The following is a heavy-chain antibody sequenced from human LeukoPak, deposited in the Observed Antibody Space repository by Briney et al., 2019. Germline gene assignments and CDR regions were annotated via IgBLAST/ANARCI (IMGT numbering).Heavy chain of an antibody. V-gene: IGHV3-30-3*01. Sequence: PGGSLRLSCAASGFTFSSYAMHWVRQAPGKGLEWVAVISYDGSNKYYADSVKGRFTISRDNSKNTLYLQMNSLRAEDMAVYYCARAITMIVVVIPPYGMDVWGQGTTVTVSS. CDR2: ISYDGSNK. CDR1: GFTFSSYA. D-gene: IGHD3-22*01. CDR3: ARAITMIVVVIPPYGMDV. J-gene: IGHJ6*02.